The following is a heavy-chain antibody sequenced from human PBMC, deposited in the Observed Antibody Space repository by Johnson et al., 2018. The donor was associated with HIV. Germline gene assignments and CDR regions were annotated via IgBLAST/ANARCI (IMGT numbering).Heavy chain of an antibody. CDR1: GFTFSDYY. CDR3: ARDRIAVADGGPDGFDI. V-gene: IGHV3-23*04. Sequence: VQLVESGGGVVQPGRSLRLSCAASGFTFSDYYMSWIRQAPGKGLEWVASITGSGGSTYYADSVKGRCTISRDNSKNKLYLQMNSLRAEDTAVYYFARDRIAVADGGPDGFDIWGQGTMVTVSS. CDR2: ITGSGGST. J-gene: IGHJ3*02. D-gene: IGHD6-19*01.